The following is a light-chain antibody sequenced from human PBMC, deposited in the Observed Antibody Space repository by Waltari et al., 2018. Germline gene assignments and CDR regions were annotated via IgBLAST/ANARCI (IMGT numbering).Light chain of an antibody. CDR2: RDS. J-gene: IGLJ3*02. CDR1: DVGTKI. V-gene: IGLV3-9*01. Sequence: SYELTQPLSASVALEQTASLTWGGSDVGTKIVHWYQQKPGQAPVLVLYRDSSRPSGIPERFSGSNSGTTATLTISGAQAGDEADYYCQVWDTRKNWVFGGGTKLTVL. CDR3: QVWDTRKNWV.